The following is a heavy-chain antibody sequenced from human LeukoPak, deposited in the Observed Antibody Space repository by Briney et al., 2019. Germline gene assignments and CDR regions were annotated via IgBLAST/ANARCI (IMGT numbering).Heavy chain of an antibody. D-gene: IGHD5-18*01. CDR2: ISYDGSNK. CDR1: GFTFSSYA. V-gene: IGHV3-30*04. J-gene: IGHJ4*02. Sequence: GGSLRLSCAASGFTFSSYAMHWVRQAPGKGLEWVAVISYDGSNKHYADSVKGRFTISRDNSKNTLYLQMNSLRAEDTAVYYCARAEAVDTAMGFDYWGQGTLVTVSS. CDR3: ARAEAVDTAMGFDY.